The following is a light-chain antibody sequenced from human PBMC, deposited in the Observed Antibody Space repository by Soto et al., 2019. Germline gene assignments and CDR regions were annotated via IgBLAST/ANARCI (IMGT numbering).Light chain of an antibody. V-gene: IGKV1-5*03. CDR3: QHYKTYSRT. Sequence: DIQMTQSPSPLSASVGDRVTITCRASQSISPWLAWYQQKPGKAPKLLIYKASSLGSGVPSRFSGSGSGTEFTLTISSLQPDDLATYYCQHYKTYSRTFGQGTKVEIK. CDR1: QSISPW. CDR2: KAS. J-gene: IGKJ1*01.